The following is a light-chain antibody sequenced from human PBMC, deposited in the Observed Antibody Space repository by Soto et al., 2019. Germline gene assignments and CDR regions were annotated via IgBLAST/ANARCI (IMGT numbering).Light chain of an antibody. V-gene: IGKV1-33*01. CDR3: LQYDRSPRV. Sequence: DIQLTQSPSSLSASVGDRVTITCQAIHDSYPYLNWFQHRPRKFPTLLIHGASKLETGVPARFSGSGSGTHFYLNITGLQPEDVATYYCLQYDRSPRVFGPGTTVDL. CDR2: GAS. J-gene: IGKJ3*01. CDR1: HDSYPY.